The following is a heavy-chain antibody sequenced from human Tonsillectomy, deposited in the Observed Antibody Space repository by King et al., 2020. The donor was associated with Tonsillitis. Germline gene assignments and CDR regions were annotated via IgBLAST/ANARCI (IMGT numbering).Heavy chain of an antibody. Sequence: VQLVESGGGLVQSGGSLRLSCVASGITFSPYWMSWVRQAPGKGLEWGAYINEDGSQTSYIDSVKGRFTISRDNAKNSLSLQMNSLRAEDTDVFYCARSNHGGSFDYWGQGTLVTVSS. J-gene: IGHJ4*02. CDR3: ARSNHGGSFDY. CDR2: INEDGSQT. D-gene: IGHD1-14*01. CDR1: GITFSPYW. V-gene: IGHV3-7*01.